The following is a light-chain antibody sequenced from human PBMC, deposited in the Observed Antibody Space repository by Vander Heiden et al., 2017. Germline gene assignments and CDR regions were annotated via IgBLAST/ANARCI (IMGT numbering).Light chain of an antibody. J-gene: IGLJ3*02. CDR2: ETS. CDR1: TGAVTIRHY. V-gene: IGLV7-46*01. CDR3: LLAYSGPRV. Sequence: AVATEDPSLTVSPGGTVPLTCSSSTGAVTIRHYPCWLQQKPGQAPRELIYETSNRYSWTPARFSACLVGGKAVLTLSGAQPEDEADYFCLLAYSGPRVFGGGTKLTVL.